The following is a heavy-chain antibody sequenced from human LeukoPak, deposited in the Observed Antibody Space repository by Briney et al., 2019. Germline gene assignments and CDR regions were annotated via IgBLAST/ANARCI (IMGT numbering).Heavy chain of an antibody. J-gene: IGHJ4*02. CDR3: AKILAGATLL. V-gene: IGHV3-23*01. CDR2: ISGSGADT. D-gene: IGHD1-26*01. Sequence: PGGSLRLSCAASAFTFSTSAMTWVRRAPDKGLEWVSSISGSGADTYYADSVRGRFTISRDNSKNTLYLQMNSLRAEDTAVYYCAKILAGATLLWGQGTLVSVSS. CDR1: AFTFSTSA.